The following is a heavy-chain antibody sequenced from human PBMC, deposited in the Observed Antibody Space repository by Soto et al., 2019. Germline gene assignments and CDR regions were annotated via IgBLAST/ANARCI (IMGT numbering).Heavy chain of an antibody. CDR1: GCSLSNYA. D-gene: IGHD3-10*01. CDR2: ISGSGSNT. J-gene: IGHJ4*02. V-gene: IGHV3-23*01. Sequence: GRSLRLSCAVSGCSLSNYAISWVRQAPGKGLEWVSAISGSGSNTYYIDSVKGRFTISRDKSKTTLFLQMNNLRAEDTAVYYCAKGGITLVRQCFDYWGQGVLVTVSS. CDR3: AKGGITLVRQCFDY.